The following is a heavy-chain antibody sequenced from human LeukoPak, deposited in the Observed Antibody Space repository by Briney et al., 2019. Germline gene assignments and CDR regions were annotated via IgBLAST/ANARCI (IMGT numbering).Heavy chain of an antibody. J-gene: IGHJ4*02. CDR1: GYTFTSYG. D-gene: IGHD3-10*01. CDR3: ARDMTYYYGSGSYYLFDY. V-gene: IGHV1-18*01. CDR2: ISAYNGNT. Sequence: ASVNVSCKASGYTFTSYGISWVRQAPGQGLEWMGRISAYNGNTNYAQKLQGRVTMTTDTSTSTAYMELRSLRSDDTAVYYCARDMTYYYGSGSYYLFDYWGQGTLVTVSS.